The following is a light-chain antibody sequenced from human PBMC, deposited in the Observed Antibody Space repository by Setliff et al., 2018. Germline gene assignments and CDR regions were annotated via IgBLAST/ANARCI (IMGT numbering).Light chain of an antibody. CDR1: SSDVGGYDF. Sequence: QSVLAQPASVSGSPGQSITISGTGTSSDVGGYDFVSWYQQHPGQAPKLMIHEVSNRPSGVPPRFSGSKSGNTASLTISGLQAEDEAHYFCSSYTTADTVVLFGGGTKVTVL. CDR2: EVS. V-gene: IGLV2-14*01. J-gene: IGLJ2*01. CDR3: SSYTTADTVVL.